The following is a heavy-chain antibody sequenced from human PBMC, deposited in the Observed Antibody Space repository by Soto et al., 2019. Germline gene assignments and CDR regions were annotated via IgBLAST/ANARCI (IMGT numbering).Heavy chain of an antibody. D-gene: IGHD3-16*01. CDR1: GGSISSSSYY. Sequence: QLQLQESGPGLVKPSETLSLTCTVSGGSISSSSYYWGWIRQPPGKGLEWIGSIYYSGSTYYNPSLKSRVTISVDTYKNQFSLKLSSVTAADTAVDYCARQVGRRWGPTYYYYGMDVWGQGTTVTVSS. J-gene: IGHJ6*02. CDR2: IYYSGST. CDR3: ARQVGRRWGPTYYYYGMDV. V-gene: IGHV4-39*01.